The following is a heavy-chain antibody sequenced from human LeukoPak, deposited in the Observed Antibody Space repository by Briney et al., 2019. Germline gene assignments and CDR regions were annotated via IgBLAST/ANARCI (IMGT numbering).Heavy chain of an antibody. J-gene: IGHJ4*02. CDR3: ARHKGGSSWDPFDY. CDR2: IYPGDSDT. V-gene: IGHV5-51*01. D-gene: IGHD6-13*01. CDR1: GYSFFSYW. Sequence: GESLKISCKGSGYSFFSYWIGWVRQMPGKGLEWMGFIYPGDSDTRYSPSFQGQVTISADKSIRTAYLQWSSLKASDTAIYYCARHKGGSSWDPFDYWGQGTLVTVSS.